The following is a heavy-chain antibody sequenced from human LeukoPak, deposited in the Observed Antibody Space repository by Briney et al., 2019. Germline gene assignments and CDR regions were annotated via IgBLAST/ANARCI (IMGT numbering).Heavy chain of an antibody. CDR1: GVSFSGYY. CDR3: AARDVLTGLHDY. Sequence: SETLSLTCAVYGVSFSGYYWSWIRQPPGKGLEWIGEINHSGSTNYNPSLKSRVTISVDTSKSQFSLKLSSVTAADTGVCYCAARDVLTGLHDYWGQGTLVTVSS. CDR2: INHSGST. V-gene: IGHV4-34*01. J-gene: IGHJ4*02. D-gene: IGHD3-9*01.